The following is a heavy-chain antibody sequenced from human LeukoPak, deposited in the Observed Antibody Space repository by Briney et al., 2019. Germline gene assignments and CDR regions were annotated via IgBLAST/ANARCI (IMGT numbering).Heavy chain of an antibody. CDR3: ARSHRYYYYYMDV. J-gene: IGHJ6*03. Sequence: PSETLSLTCTVSGGSISSYYWSWIRQPPGKGLEWIGYLYYSGSTNYNPSLKSRVTISVDTSKTQFSLKLSSVTAADTAVYYCARSHRYYYYYMDVWGKGTTVTVSS. CDR2: LYYSGST. CDR1: GGSISSYY. V-gene: IGHV4-59*01.